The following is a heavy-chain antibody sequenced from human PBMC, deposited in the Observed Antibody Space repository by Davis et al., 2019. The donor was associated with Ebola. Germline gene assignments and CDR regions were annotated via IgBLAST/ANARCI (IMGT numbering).Heavy chain of an antibody. CDR3: ARSSIAARPGYYYGMDV. D-gene: IGHD6-6*01. Sequence: GESLKIPCAASGFTFSSSAMRWVRQSPGKGLEWVSTISGIGDSTYYADSVKGRFTISRDNAKNSLYLQMNSLRAEDTAVYYCARSSIAARPGYYYGMDVWGQGTTVTVSS. J-gene: IGHJ6*02. CDR1: GFTFSSSA. CDR2: ISGIGDST. V-gene: IGHV3-23*01.